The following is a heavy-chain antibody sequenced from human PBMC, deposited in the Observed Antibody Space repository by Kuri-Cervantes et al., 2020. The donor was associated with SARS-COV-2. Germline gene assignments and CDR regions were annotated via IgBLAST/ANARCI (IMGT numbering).Heavy chain of an antibody. CDR1: GGPFTGHNY. CDR2: ISNSGDT. J-gene: IGHJ3*02. CDR3: VRGEYGDYSRSAI. Sequence: GSLRLSCAVYGGPFTGHNYWTWIRQPPGKDLEWIGEISNSGDTTYNPSLKSRVTISVDTSKNQFSLKLSSVTAADTAVYYCVRGEYGDYSRSAIWGQGTMVTVSS. D-gene: IGHD4-17*01. V-gene: IGHV4-34*01.